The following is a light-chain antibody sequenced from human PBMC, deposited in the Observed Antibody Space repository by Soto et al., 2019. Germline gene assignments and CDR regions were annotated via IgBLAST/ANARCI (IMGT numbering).Light chain of an antibody. V-gene: IGKV3-15*01. CDR3: QQYNNWSWG. CDR2: GAY. CDR1: QSVSSN. Sequence: EIVMTQSPATLSVSPGERATLSCRASQSVSSNLAWYQQKPGQAPRLLIYGAYTRATGIPARFSGSGYGTEFTLPISSLQSEDFAVYYCQQYNNWSWGFGQGTKV. J-gene: IGKJ1*01.